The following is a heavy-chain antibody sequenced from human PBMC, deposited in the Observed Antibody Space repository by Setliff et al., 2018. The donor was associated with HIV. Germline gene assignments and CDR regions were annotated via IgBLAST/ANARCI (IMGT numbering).Heavy chain of an antibody. Sequence: PGESLKISCTGSGFNFNTDWIVWVRQIPGKGLEWMGSIFPGDSDTRYSPSFQDQVTISVDKSISTAYLQWRSLKASDTAFYYCARTEHYDFWSGPRGFDPWGQGTLVTVSS. J-gene: IGHJ5*02. V-gene: IGHV5-51*01. D-gene: IGHD3-3*01. CDR3: ARTEHYDFWSGPRGFDP. CDR2: IFPGDSDT. CDR1: GFNFNTDW.